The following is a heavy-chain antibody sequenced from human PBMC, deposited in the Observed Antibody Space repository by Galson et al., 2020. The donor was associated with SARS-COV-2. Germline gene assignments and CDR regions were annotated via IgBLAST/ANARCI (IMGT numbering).Heavy chain of an antibody. D-gene: IGHD3-3*01. V-gene: IGHV3-48*03. CDR3: ARDQDDFWSGPLDY. Sequence: TGGSLRLSCAASGFTFSSYEMNWVRQAPGKGLEWVSYISSNGSTIYYADSVKGRFTISRDNAKNSLYLQMNSLRAEDTAVYYCARDQDDFWSGPLDYWGQGTLVTVSS. J-gene: IGHJ4*02. CDR1: GFTFSSYE. CDR2: ISSNGSTI.